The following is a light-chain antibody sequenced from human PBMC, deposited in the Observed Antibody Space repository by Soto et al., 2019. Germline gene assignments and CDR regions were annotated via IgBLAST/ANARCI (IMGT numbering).Light chain of an antibody. CDR1: QGISSA. J-gene: IGKJ5*01. CDR2: DAS. Sequence: AIQLTQSPSSLSASVGDRVTITCRASQGISSALAWYQQKPGEAPNLLIYDASSLESGVPSRFSGSGSATDFILTISSLQPEDFATYYYQQFHSYPITFCQGTRLEI. V-gene: IGKV1-13*02. CDR3: QQFHSYPIT.